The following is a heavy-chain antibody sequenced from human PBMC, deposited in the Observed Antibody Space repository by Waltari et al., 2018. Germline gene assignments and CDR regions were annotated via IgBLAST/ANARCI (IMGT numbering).Heavy chain of an antibody. V-gene: IGHV3-48*03. CDR2: ISSSGSTI. J-gene: IGHJ4*02. CDR1: GFTFSSYE. D-gene: IGHD3-10*01. CDR3: ASVTMVRDHIDY. Sequence: EVQLVESGGGLVQPGGSLRLSCAASGFTFSSYEMNWVRQAPGKGLEWVSYISSSGSTIYYADSVKCRFTISRDNAKNSLYLQMNSLRAEDTAVYYCASVTMVRDHIDYWGQGTLVTVSS.